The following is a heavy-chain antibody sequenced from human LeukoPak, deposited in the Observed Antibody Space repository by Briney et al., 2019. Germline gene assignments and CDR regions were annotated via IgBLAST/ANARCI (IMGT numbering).Heavy chain of an antibody. V-gene: IGHV1-69*06. D-gene: IGHD2-8*01. J-gene: IGHJ4*02. Sequence: SVKVSCKASGGTFSSYAISWVRQAPGQGLEWMGRIIPIFGTANYAQKFQGRVTITADKSTSTAYMELSSLRSEDTAVYYCASDWSRGCCTNGVCYAGRGFDYWGQGTLVTVSS. CDR3: ASDWSRGCCTNGVCYAGRGFDY. CDR1: GGTFSSYA. CDR2: IIPIFGTA.